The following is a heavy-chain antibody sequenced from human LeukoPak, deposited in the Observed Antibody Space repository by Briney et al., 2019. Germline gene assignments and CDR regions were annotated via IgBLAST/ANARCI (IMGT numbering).Heavy chain of an antibody. Sequence: GGSLRLSCAASGFTVSSNYMSWVRKAPGKGLEWVSVIYSGGSTYYADSVKGRFTISRDNSKNTLYLQMNSLRAEDTAVYYCAREYDSSGYLDYWGQGTLVTVPS. V-gene: IGHV3-66*01. CDR3: AREYDSSGYLDY. D-gene: IGHD3-22*01. J-gene: IGHJ4*02. CDR2: IYSGGST. CDR1: GFTVSSNY.